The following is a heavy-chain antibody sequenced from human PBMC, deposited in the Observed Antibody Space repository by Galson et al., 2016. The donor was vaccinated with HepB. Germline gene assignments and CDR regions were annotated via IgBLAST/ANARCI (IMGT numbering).Heavy chain of an antibody. CDR2: VNPNSGNT. D-gene: IGHD3-3*01. CDR3: ARARRITIFGVVFMTWFDP. V-gene: IGHV1-8*01. CDR1: GYTFTSYD. J-gene: IGHJ5*02. Sequence: SVKVSCKASGYTFTSYDINWVRQATGQGLEWMGWVNPNSGNTGYAQKFQGRVTMTRNTSISTAYMELSSLRTEDTAVYYCARARRITIFGVVFMTWFDPWCQGTLVTVSS.